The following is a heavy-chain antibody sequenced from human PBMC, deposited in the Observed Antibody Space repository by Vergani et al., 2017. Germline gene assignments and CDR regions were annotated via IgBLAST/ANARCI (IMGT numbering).Heavy chain of an antibody. Sequence: EVQLLESGGGLVQTGGSLRLSCAASGFTFSSYAMGWVRQAPGKGLEWVSAISGSGGSTYYADSVKGRFTISRENSKNTLYLQMKSLRAEDTAVYYCAKDPSTTTVTNFDYWGQGTLVTXSS. CDR3: AKDPSTTTVTNFDY. CDR2: ISGSGGST. J-gene: IGHJ4*02. CDR1: GFTFSSYA. V-gene: IGHV3-23*01. D-gene: IGHD4-17*01.